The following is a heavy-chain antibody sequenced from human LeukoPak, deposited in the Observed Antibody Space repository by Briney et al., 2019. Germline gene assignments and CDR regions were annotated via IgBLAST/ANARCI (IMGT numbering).Heavy chain of an antibody. V-gene: IGHV4-39*07. D-gene: IGHD1-1*01. Sequence: PSETMSLTSTVSGRSISSSSYYWGWLRQPPGRGLEWFGRTYYSQTTYYNPSLKSRVTISVDPSQHQFSLKLSVLTAADTAVYYCARINWTDPMVAFDIWGRGTMVTVSS. CDR3: ARINWTDPMVAFDI. CDR1: GRSISSSSYY. J-gene: IGHJ3*02. CDR2: TYYSQTT.